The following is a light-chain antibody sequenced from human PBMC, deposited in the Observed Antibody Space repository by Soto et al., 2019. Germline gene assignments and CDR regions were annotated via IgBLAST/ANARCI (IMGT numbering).Light chain of an antibody. CDR2: KAS. J-gene: IGKJ2*01. CDR3: QHYNSYSYT. CDR1: QSISSW. Sequence: DIQMTQSPSTLSASVGDRVTITCRTSQSISSWLSWYQQKPGKAPKLLIYKASSLESAVASRFSGGGSRTEFTLTISSLQADYFAYYYCQHYNSYSYTFGQGTKLEIK. V-gene: IGKV1-5*03.